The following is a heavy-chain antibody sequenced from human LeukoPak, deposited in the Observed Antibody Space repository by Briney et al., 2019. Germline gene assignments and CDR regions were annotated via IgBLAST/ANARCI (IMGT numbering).Heavy chain of an antibody. CDR1: GGSLSSYY. Sequence: SETLSLTCTVSGGSLSSYYWSWIRQPPGKGLEWIGEINHSGSTNYNPSLKSRVTISVDTSKNQFSLKLSSVTAADTAVYYCARGAYYDSSGYYSGPYYYYGMDVWGQGTTVTVSS. D-gene: IGHD3-22*01. CDR3: ARGAYYDSSGYYSGPYYYYGMDV. V-gene: IGHV4-34*01. CDR2: INHSGST. J-gene: IGHJ6*02.